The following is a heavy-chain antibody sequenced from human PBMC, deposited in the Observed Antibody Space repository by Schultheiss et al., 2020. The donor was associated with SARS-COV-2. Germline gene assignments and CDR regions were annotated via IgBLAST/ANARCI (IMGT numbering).Heavy chain of an antibody. CDR1: GFTFSGSA. CDR2: IRSKANSYAT. V-gene: IGHV3-73*01. Sequence: GGSLRLSCAASGFTFSGSAMHWVRQASGKGLEWVGRIRSKANSYATAYAASVKGRFTISRDDSKNTLYLQMNSLRAEDTAVYYCAKAPAAGTYWGQGTLVTVSS. D-gene: IGHD6-13*01. CDR3: AKAPAAGTY. J-gene: IGHJ4*02.